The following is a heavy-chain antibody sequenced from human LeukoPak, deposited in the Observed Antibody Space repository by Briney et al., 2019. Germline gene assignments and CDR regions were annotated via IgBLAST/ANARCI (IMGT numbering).Heavy chain of an antibody. CDR2: IGGDGASS. D-gene: IGHD1-26*01. CDR1: GFTFSKYA. V-gene: IGHV3-23*01. Sequence: PGGSLRLSCAASGFTFSKYAMTWVRQTPGKGLEWVSAIGGDGASSDYADSVKGRFTISRDNSKNTLYLQMNSLRAEDTALYYCARRVGGTPDYWGLGTPVTVSS. CDR3: ARRVGGTPDY. J-gene: IGHJ4*02.